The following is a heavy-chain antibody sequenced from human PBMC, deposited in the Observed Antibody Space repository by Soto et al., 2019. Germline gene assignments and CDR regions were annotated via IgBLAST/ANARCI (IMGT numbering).Heavy chain of an antibody. CDR1: GYTFTSYG. J-gene: IGHJ4*02. V-gene: IGHV1-18*04. Sequence: QVQLVQSGAEVKKPGASVKVSCKASGYTFTSYGISWVRQAPGQGLEWMGWISAYNGNTNYAQKLQGRVTMTTDTATSKDDMELRSLRYYDTGVYYCASRSILPVGGSGRYIPSDYWGQGTLVSVSS. D-gene: IGHD3-10*01. CDR2: ISAYNGNT. CDR3: ASRSILPVGGSGRYIPSDY.